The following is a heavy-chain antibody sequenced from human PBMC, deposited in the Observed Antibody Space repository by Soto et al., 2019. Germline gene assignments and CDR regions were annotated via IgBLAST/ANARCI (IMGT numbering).Heavy chain of an antibody. CDR1: GYSFTSYW. D-gene: IGHD2-2*01. V-gene: IGHV5-10-1*01. CDR2: IDPSDSYT. CDR3: ATPQSRDGFHGAFDI. J-gene: IGHJ3*02. Sequence: GESLKISCKGSGYSFTSYWISWVRRMPGKGLEWMGRIDPSDSYTNYSPSFQGHVTISADKSISTAYLQWSSLKASDTAMYYCATPQSRDGFHGAFDIWGQGTMVTVSS.